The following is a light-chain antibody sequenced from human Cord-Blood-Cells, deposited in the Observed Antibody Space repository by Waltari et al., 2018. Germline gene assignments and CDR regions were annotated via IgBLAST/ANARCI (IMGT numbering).Light chain of an antibody. V-gene: IGLV2-14*01. J-gene: IGLJ3*02. Sequence: QSALTQPASVSGSPGQSITIPCTRTSLAVGGANYAPWYQQHPGKPPNLMIYDVSKRPSGVSNRFSGSKSGNTASLTISGLQAEDEADYYCSSYTSSSTWVFGGGTKLTVL. CDR2: DVS. CDR1: SLAVGGANY. CDR3: SSYTSSSTWV.